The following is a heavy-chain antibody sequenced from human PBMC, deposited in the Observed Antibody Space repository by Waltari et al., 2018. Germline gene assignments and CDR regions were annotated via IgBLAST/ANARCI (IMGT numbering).Heavy chain of an antibody. V-gene: IGHV1-69*02. CDR1: GGTFSSYA. Sequence: QVQLVQSGAEVKKPGSSVKVSCKASGGTFSSYAISWVRQAPGQGLEWMGSHIPLVGKANYGKKFQCRDTITADKSTSTAYMELSSLGSAATAAYSCASSDLAWDAVDTLGQATMVTVSS. CDR2: HIPLVGKA. J-gene: IGHJ3*02. CDR3: ASSDLAWDAVDT.